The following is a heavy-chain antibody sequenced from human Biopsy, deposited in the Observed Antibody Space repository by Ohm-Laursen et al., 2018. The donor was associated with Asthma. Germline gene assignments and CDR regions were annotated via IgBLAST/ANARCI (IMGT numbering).Heavy chain of an antibody. J-gene: IGHJ4*02. D-gene: IGHD6-25*01. CDR2: ITGSGGTT. CDR1: GFTFSSSA. Sequence: GSLRLSCTASGFTFSSSAMSWVRQAPGKGLERVSAITGSGGTTYYADSVRGRFTISRDNSKSTLFLQMDSLSAEDTAVYYCAKDFRGIAAAGDRGFDYWGQGTLVTVSS. CDR3: AKDFRGIAAAGDRGFDY. V-gene: IGHV3-23*01.